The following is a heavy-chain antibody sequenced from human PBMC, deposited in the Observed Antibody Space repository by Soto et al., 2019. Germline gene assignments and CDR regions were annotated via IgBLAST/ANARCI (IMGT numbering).Heavy chain of an antibody. Sequence: QVQLVESGGVVVQPGRSLRLSCSASGFTFSSYGMHWVRQAPGKGLEWVAVISYDGSNKYYADSVKGRFTISRDNSKNTLYLQMNSLRAADTAGYYCAKDLLRPGRAYGMDVWGQGTTVTVSS. CDR1: GFTFSSYG. D-gene: IGHD6-25*01. CDR2: ISYDGSNK. J-gene: IGHJ6*02. V-gene: IGHV3-30*18. CDR3: AKDLLRPGRAYGMDV.